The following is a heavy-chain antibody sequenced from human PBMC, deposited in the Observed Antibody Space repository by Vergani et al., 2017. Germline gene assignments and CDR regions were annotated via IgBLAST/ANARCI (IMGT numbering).Heavy chain of an antibody. CDR1: GCSISSSSYY. J-gene: IGHJ6*02. Sequence: QLQLQESGPGLVKPSETLSLTCTVSGCSISSSSYYWGWIRQPPGKGLEWIVSIYYRRSTYYNPSLKSRVTISVDTSKNQFSLKLSSVTAADTAVYYCARHTSPRSWVVVADYYYYYGMDVWCQGTTVTVSS. CDR2: IYYRRST. CDR3: ARHTSPRSWVVVADYYYYYGMDV. D-gene: IGHD2-15*01. V-gene: IGHV4-39*01.